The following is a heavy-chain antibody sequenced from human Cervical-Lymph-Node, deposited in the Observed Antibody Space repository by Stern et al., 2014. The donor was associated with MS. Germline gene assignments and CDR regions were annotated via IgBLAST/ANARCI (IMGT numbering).Heavy chain of an antibody. CDR2: INTANGDT. D-gene: IGHD6-13*01. CDR1: GYTFTSYD. J-gene: IGHJ5*02. V-gene: IGHV1-3*04. CDR3: GRGQQSFDP. Sequence: QVQLVQSGAEVMKPWATVKVSCKASGYTFTSYDIHRVRQAPGGRREWMGRINTANGDTYYSEKFQGRVTFTRDTSANTAYMELFSLTSEDTTVYYCGRGQQSFDPWGQGTLVTVSA.